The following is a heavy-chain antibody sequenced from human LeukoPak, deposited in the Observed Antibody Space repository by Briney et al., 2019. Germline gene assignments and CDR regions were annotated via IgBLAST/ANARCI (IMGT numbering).Heavy chain of an antibody. J-gene: IGHJ4*02. CDR2: INHSGST. CDR1: GGSFSGYY. CDR3: ARGRQYYYGSGRPRAPFDY. Sequence: PSETLSLTCAVYGGSFSGYYWSWIRQPPGKGLEWIGEINHSGSTNYNPSLKSRVTISVDTPKNQFSLKLSSVTAADTAVYYCARGRQYYYGSGRPRAPFDYWGQGTLVTVSS. D-gene: IGHD3-10*01. V-gene: IGHV4-34*01.